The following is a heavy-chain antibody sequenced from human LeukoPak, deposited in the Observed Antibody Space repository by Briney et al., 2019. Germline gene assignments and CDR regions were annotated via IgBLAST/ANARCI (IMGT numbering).Heavy chain of an antibody. J-gene: IGHJ6*03. CDR3: ARGKAYSSIVYYYYYMDV. CDR1: GYTFTSYD. Sequence: ASVKVSCKASGYTFTSYDINWVRQATGQGLEWMGWMNPNSGNTGYAQKFQGRVTITRNTSISTAYMELSSLRSEDSAVYYCARGKAYSSIVYYYYYMDVWGKGTTVTVSS. CDR2: MNPNSGNT. V-gene: IGHV1-8*03. D-gene: IGHD6-13*01.